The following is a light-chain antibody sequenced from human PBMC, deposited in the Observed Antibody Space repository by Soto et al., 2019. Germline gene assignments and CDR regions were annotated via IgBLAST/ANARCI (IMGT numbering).Light chain of an antibody. V-gene: IGKV1-6*01. J-gene: IGKJ3*01. CDR2: AAS. CDR1: QGIRNY. Sequence: AIQMTQSPSSLSASVGDRVTITCRASQGIRNYLGWYQQKPGKAPKLLIYAASTLQSGVPSRFSGSGSDTDFTLSINNLQPEDFATYYCQQYGSSPTFGPGTKVDIK. CDR3: QQYGSSPT.